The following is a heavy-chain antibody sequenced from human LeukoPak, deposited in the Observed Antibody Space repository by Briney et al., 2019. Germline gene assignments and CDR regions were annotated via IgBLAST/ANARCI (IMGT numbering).Heavy chain of an antibody. CDR2: IYYSENT. J-gene: IGHJ4*02. Sequence: SETLSLTCTVAGAYLTTTGSYWAWIRQPPGKGLEWIGSIYYSENTSYKSSLKSRVTISVDTSKNQFSLKLSSVTAADTAVYYCARLAGVPQTFDYWGQGTLVTVSS. V-gene: IGHV4-39*01. D-gene: IGHD6-13*01. CDR3: ARLAGVPQTFDY. CDR1: GAYLTTTGSY.